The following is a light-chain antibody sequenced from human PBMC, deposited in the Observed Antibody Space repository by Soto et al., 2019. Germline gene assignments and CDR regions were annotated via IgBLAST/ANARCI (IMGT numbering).Light chain of an antibody. CDR1: QSVSSNY. J-gene: IGKJ5*01. Sequence: EIVMTQSPGTLSLSPGETAALSCRASQSVSSNYVAWFHQKPGQAPRLLIYGASSRATGVPDRFSASGSGTDFTLTISRLEPEDFAVYYCQQYGRTVTFGQGTRLEIK. CDR2: GAS. V-gene: IGKV3-20*01. CDR3: QQYGRTVT.